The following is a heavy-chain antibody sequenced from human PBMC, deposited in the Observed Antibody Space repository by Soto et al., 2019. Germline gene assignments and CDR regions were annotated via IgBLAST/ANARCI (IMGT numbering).Heavy chain of an antibody. CDR3: ARDLSGTGLDI. CDR1: GDSIGRFY. Sequence: QMQLHESGPGLVKPPETLSLTCNVSGDSIGRFYWSWIRQSAEKGLEWIGRVYSTGGTAYNPALKGRVTISLDRSNNHVSLEMNSVTAADTAVYFCARDLSGTGLDIWGRGTRVTVSS. CDR2: VYSTGGT. J-gene: IGHJ6*02. D-gene: IGHD1-26*01. V-gene: IGHV4-4*07.